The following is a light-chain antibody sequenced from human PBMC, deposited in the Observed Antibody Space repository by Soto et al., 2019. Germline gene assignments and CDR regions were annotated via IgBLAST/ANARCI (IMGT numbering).Light chain of an antibody. CDR2: DAS. CDR3: SSYTSSSTVV. CDR1: SIDVGGYNY. Sequence: QSALTQPAPVSGSPGQSITISCTGTSIDVGGYNYVSWYQQHPGKAPKLMIYDASNRPSGVSNRFSGSKSGNTASLTISGLQAEDEANYYCSSYTSSSTVVFGGGTKLTVL. V-gene: IGLV2-14*01. J-gene: IGLJ2*01.